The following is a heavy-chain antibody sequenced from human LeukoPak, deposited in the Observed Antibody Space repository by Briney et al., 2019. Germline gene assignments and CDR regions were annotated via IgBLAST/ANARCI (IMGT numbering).Heavy chain of an antibody. D-gene: IGHD1-1*01. V-gene: IGHV4-59*01. Sequence: SETLSLTCTVSGGSISTSYWSWIRQPPGKGLEWIGYIYYSGSTNYNPSLKSRVTISVDTSKNQFSLKLSSVTAADTAVYYCARGRNVVRYYFDYWGQGTLVTVSS. CDR1: GGSISTSY. CDR3: ARGRNVVRYYFDY. CDR2: IYYSGST. J-gene: IGHJ4*02.